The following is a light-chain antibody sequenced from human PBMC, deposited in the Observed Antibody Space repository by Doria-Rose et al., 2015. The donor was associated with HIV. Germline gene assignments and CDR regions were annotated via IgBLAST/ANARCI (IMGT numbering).Light chain of an antibody. CDR1: TSDVGGYDY. J-gene: IGLJ3*02. CDR2: QVS. CDR3: SSYTSSSTWV. V-gene: IGLV2-14*01. Sequence: TQPASVSGSPGQSITISCTGTTSDVGGYDYLSWYQHHPGKAPKLMIYQVSNRPSGVSNRFSGSKSGNTASLTISGLQAEDEADYYCSSYTSSSTWVFGGGTKLTVL.